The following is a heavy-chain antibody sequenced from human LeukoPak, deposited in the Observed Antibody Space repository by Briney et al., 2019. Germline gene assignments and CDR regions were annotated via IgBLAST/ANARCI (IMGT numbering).Heavy chain of an antibody. J-gene: IGHJ4*02. V-gene: IGHV4-59*01. CDR1: GGAISSYY. CDR3: ARSVDTAMVGDY. Sequence: SETLSLTCNVSGGAISSYYWSWIRQPPGKGLEWISYIYYSGSTYYNPSLKNRVTISVDTSKNQFSLKLSSVTAADTAVYYCARSVDTAMVGDYWGQGTLVTVSS. D-gene: IGHD5-18*01. CDR2: IYYSGST.